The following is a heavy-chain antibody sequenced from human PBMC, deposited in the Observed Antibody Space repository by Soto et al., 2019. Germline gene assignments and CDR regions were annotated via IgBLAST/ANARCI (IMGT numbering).Heavy chain of an antibody. J-gene: IGHJ4*02. V-gene: IGHV4-61*01. Sequence: SETLSLTCTVSGDSVSSGTYYWSWIRQPPGKGLEWIGYIYYSGSTNYNPSLKSRVTISVDTSKNQFSLKLSSVTAADTAVYYCARAWGGVPDYWGQGTLVTVSS. CDR3: ARAWGGVPDY. CDR1: GDSVSSGTYY. CDR2: IYYSGST. D-gene: IGHD3-16*01.